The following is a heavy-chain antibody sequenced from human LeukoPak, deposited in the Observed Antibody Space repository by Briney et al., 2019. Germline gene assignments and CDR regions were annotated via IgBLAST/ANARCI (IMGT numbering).Heavy chain of an antibody. Sequence: GASVKVSCKASGGTFSSYAISWVRQAPGQGLEWTGGITPIFGTANYAQKFQGRVTITTDETTSTAYMELSSLRSEDTAVYYCARSLLGIDYWGQGTLVTVSS. D-gene: IGHD3-16*01. J-gene: IGHJ4*02. CDR3: ARSLLGIDY. CDR1: GGTFSSYA. V-gene: IGHV1-69*05. CDR2: ITPIFGTA.